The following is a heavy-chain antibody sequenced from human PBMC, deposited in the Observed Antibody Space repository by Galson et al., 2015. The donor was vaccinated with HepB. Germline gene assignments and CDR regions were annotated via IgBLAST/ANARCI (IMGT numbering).Heavy chain of an antibody. CDR2: INPNSGGT. J-gene: IGHJ4*02. V-gene: IGHV1-2*02. CDR1: GYTFTGYY. Sequence: SVKVSCKASGYTFTGYYMHWVRQAPGQGLEWMGWINPNSGGTNYAQKFQGRVTMTRDTSISTAYMELSRLRSDDTAVYYCARDLSLPIVVVPAAKDYYFDYWGQGTLVTVSS. D-gene: IGHD2-2*01. CDR3: ARDLSLPIVVVPAAKDYYFDY.